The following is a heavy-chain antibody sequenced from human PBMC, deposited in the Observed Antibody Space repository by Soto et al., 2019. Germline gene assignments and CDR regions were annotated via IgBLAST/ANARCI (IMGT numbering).Heavy chain of an antibody. J-gene: IGHJ4*02. V-gene: IGHV3-53*01. CDR1: GFTVSSNY. CDR2: IYSGGST. D-gene: IGHD2-21*02. CDR3: ARTLVTATNYFDY. Sequence: GGSLRLSCAASGFTVSSNYMSWVRQAPGKGLEWVPVIYSGGSTYYADSVKGRFTISRDNSKNTLYLQMNSLRAEDTAVYYCARTLVTATNYFDYWGQGTLVTVS.